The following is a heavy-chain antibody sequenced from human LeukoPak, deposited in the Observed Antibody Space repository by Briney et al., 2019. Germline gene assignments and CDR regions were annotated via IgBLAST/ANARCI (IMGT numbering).Heavy chain of an antibody. J-gene: IGHJ4*02. CDR2: IYSGGST. D-gene: IGHD3-22*01. CDR3: ARGGYDSSGYYYDFDF. V-gene: IGHV3-53*01. Sequence: GGSLRLSCAASGFTDNSNYMRWLRQAPGKGLEWVSTIYSGGSTYHTGSLKGRFTISSDNSKNTVYLQMNSLRAEDTAVYYCARGGYDSSGYYYDFDFWGQGTLVTVSS. CDR1: GFTDNSNY.